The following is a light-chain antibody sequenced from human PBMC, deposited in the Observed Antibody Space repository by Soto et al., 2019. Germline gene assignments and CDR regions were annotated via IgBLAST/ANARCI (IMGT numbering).Light chain of an antibody. J-gene: IGKJ4*01. CDR3: QQYTNWPLT. Sequence: EIVLTQSPGTLSLSPGERATLSCRASQSISSTYLAWYQQKPGQAPRLLIYGASNRATGIPDRFSGSGSGTDFTLTISRLEPEDSAVYYCQQYTNWPLTFGGGTKVDI. CDR2: GAS. V-gene: IGKV3-20*01. CDR1: QSISSTY.